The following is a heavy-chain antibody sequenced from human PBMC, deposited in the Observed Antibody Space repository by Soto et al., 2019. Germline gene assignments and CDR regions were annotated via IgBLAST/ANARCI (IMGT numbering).Heavy chain of an antibody. CDR3: ARGFNCSGGSCYSSWFDP. V-gene: IGHV4-30-2*01. D-gene: IGHD2-15*01. Sequence: QLQLQESGSGLVKPSQTLSLTCAVSGGSISSGGYSWSWIRQPPGKGLEWIGYIYHSGSTYYNPSLKSRVTISVDRFKNQFTMKLSSVTAADTAVYYCARGFNCSGGSCYSSWFDPWVQGTLVTVSS. CDR2: IYHSGST. CDR1: GGSISSGGYS. J-gene: IGHJ5*02.